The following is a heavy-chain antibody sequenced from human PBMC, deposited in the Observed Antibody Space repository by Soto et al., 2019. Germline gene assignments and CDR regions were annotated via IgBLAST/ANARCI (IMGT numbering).Heavy chain of an antibody. D-gene: IGHD2-15*01. CDR1: GGSISNYY. CDR2: IFYSGST. Sequence: PSETLSLTCTVSGGSISNYYWSWIRQPPGRGLEWIGHIFYSGSTYYNPSLKSRVTISVDTSKNQFSLKLSSVTAADTAVYYCARGVEWYCSGGSCYGGNWFDPWGQGTLVTVSS. J-gene: IGHJ5*02. CDR3: ARGVEWYCSGGSCYGGNWFDP. V-gene: IGHV4-59*08.